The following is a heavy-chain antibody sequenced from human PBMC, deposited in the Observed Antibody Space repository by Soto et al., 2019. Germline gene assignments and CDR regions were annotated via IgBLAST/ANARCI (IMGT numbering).Heavy chain of an antibody. CDR1: GFTFSGSA. V-gene: IGHV3-73*01. Sequence: GGSLRLSCAASGFTFSGSAMHWVRQASGKGLEWVGRIRSKANSYATAYAASVKGRFTISRDDSKNTAYLQMNSLKTEDTAVYYCTRQWDYSNYDPMDYYGMDVWGQGTTVTVSS. CDR2: IRSKANSYAT. J-gene: IGHJ6*02. CDR3: TRQWDYSNYDPMDYYGMDV. D-gene: IGHD4-4*01.